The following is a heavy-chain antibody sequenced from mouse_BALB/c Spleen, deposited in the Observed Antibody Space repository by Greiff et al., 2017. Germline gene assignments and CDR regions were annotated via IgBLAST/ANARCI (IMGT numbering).Heavy chain of an antibody. V-gene: IGHV5-17*02. CDR1: GFTFSSFG. D-gene: IGHD4-1*01. CDR2: ISSGSSTI. CDR3: ARGRTGRAMDY. Sequence: EVMLVESGGGLVQPGGSRKLSCAASGFTFSSFGMHWVRQAPEKGLEWVAYISSGSSTIYYADTVKGRFTISRDNPKNTLFLQMTSLRSEDTAMYYCARGRTGRAMDYWGQGTSVTVSS. J-gene: IGHJ4*01.